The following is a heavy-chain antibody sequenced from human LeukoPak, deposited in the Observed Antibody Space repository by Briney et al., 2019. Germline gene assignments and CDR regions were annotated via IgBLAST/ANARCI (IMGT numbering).Heavy chain of an antibody. CDR3: AKTGGRTRDGIDY. V-gene: IGHV3-23*01. J-gene: IGHJ4*02. CDR1: GFTFSSYA. D-gene: IGHD3-16*01. Sequence: GGSLRLSCAVSGFTFSSYAMGWVRQAPGKGLEWVSVISGSGGSTYYADSVKGRFTISRDNSQNTLYLQMNSLRAEDTAVYYCAKTGGRTRDGIDYWGQGTLVTVSS. CDR2: ISGSGGST.